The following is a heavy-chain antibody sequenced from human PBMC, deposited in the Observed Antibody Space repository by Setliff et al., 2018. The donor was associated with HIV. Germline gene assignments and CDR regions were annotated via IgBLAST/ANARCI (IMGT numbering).Heavy chain of an antibody. Sequence: SETLSLTCTVSGDSITNSMHYWSWIRQPPGKGLEFIGSIHYNDGKTYYNAALRSRVTISADTSKNQFSLKLNSVTAADTAVYYCASRVYYYDSNNFLREEGFDPWGQGTLVTVSS. CDR1: GDSITNSMHY. CDR3: ASRVYYYDSNNFLREEGFDP. D-gene: IGHD3-22*01. CDR2: IHYNDGKT. J-gene: IGHJ5*02. V-gene: IGHV4-39*01.